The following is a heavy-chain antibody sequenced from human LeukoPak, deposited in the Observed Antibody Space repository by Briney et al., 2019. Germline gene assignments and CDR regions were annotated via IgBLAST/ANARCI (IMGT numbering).Heavy chain of an antibody. D-gene: IGHD2-15*01. CDR3: VRDRGGSI. CDR2: INQDGSEN. CDR1: GFTFISYW. J-gene: IGHJ3*02. V-gene: IGHV3-7*01. Sequence: PGGSLRLSCAASGFTFISYWMTWVRQAPGKGLEWVANINQDGSENYYVDSVKGRSTISRDNAKNSLYLQMNSLRAEDTAVYFCVRDRGGSIWGQGTMVTVSS.